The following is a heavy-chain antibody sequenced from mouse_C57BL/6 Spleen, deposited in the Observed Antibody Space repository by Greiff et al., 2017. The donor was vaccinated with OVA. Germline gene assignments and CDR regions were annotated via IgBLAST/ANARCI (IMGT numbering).Heavy chain of an antibody. CDR3: ARREPYYFDY. CDR2: ISYDGSN. Sequence: DVKLQESGPGLVKPSQSLSLTCSVTGYSITSGYYWNWIRQFPGNKLEWMGYISYDGSNNYNPSLKNRISITRDTSKNQFFLKLNSVTTEDTATYYCARREPYYFDYWGQGTTLTVSS. CDR1: GYSITSGYY. V-gene: IGHV3-6*01. J-gene: IGHJ2*01.